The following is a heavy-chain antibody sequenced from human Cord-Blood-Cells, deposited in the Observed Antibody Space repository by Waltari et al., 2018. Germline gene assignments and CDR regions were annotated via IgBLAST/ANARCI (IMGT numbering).Heavy chain of an antibody. Sequence: AASGFTFAHCAMHCVRQDPGKGQGWVSGISWNSGSIGYADSVKGRFTLSRDNAKNSLYLQMNSLRAEDTALYYCAKDIGSSWYFDLWGHGTLVTVSS. CDR2: ISWNSGSI. V-gene: IGHV3-9*01. D-gene: IGHD6-13*01. CDR1: GFTFAHCA. CDR3: AKDIGSSWYFDL. J-gene: IGHJ2*01.